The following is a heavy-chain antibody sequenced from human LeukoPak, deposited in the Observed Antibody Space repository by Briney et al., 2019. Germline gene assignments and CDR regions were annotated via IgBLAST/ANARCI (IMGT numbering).Heavy chain of an antibody. Sequence: SETLSLTCAVYGGSFSGYYSSWIRQPPGKGLEWIGEINHSGSTNYNPSLKSRVTISVDTSKNQFSLKLSSVTAVDTAVYYCARGDMITFVGVIVFVYWGQRTLVTVSS. CDR3: ARGDMITFVGVIVFVY. CDR2: INHSGST. J-gene: IGHJ4*02. V-gene: IGHV4-34*01. CDR1: GGSFSGYY. D-gene: IGHD3-16*02.